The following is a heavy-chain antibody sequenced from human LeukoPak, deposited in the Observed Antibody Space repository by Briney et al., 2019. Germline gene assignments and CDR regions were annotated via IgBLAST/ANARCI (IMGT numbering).Heavy chain of an antibody. V-gene: IGHV4-39*01. J-gene: IGHJ6*02. Sequence: TSETLSLTCTVSGGPISSSSYYWVWIRQPPGKGLEWIGSTYYRGSTYYNPPLKSRVTISVDTSKNQFSLKLSSVTAADTAVYYCARLHYYYYGMDVWGQGTTVTVSS. CDR2: TYYRGST. CDR3: ARLHYYYYGMDV. CDR1: GGPISSSSYY.